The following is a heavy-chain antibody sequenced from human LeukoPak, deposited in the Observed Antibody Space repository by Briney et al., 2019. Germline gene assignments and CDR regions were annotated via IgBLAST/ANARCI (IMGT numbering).Heavy chain of an antibody. J-gene: IGHJ4*02. CDR1: GFTFSSYA. CDR2: ISGSGGST. CDR3: AKDPRGGYYDSSGYYYFDY. V-gene: IGHV3-23*01. D-gene: IGHD3-22*01. Sequence: GGSLRLSCAASGFTFSSYAMSWVRQAPGKGLEWVSAISGSGGSTYYADSVKGRFTISRDNSKNTLYLQMNSPRAEDTAVYYCAKDPRGGYYDSSGYYYFDYWGQGTLVTVSS.